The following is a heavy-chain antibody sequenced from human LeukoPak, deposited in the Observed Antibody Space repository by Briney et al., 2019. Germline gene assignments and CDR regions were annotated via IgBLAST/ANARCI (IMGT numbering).Heavy chain of an antibody. V-gene: IGHV4-4*08. CDR2: IYNSANT. CDR3: ARSRVEMATRHFDY. Sequence: PGGSLRLSCAASGFTFISYWMSWIRQPPGKGLEWIGNIYNSANTHYNPSLKTRITMSVDTSKNQFSLKLSSVTAADTAVYYCARSRVEMATRHFDYWGQGTLVTVSS. CDR1: GFTFISYW. D-gene: IGHD5-24*01. J-gene: IGHJ4*02.